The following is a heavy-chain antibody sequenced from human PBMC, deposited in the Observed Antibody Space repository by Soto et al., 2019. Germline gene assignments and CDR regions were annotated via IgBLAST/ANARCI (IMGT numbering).Heavy chain of an antibody. CDR3: AKYQPMTQPRPYFDY. CDR2: ISSSGGST. D-gene: IGHD3-22*01. J-gene: IGHJ4*02. Sequence: EVQLLESGGDLIQPGGSLKLSCAASGFTFSSYAMSWVRQAPGKGLGWVSAISSSGGSTFYADSVKGQFTISRDNSRNTLYLQMNRLRAEDTAIYYCAKYQPMTQPRPYFDYWGQGTLVTVSS. V-gene: IGHV3-23*01. CDR1: GFTFSSYA.